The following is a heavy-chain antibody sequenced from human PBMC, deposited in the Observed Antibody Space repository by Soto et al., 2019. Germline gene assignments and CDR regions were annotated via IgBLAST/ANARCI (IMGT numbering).Heavy chain of an antibody. CDR2: IYYSGST. V-gene: IGHV4-30-4*01. Sequence: SETLSLTCTVSGDSISDYYWSWIRQPPGKGLEWIGYIYYSGSTYYNPSLKSRVTISVDTSKNQFSLKLSSVTAADTAVYYCARGVLRFLEWLYPKENWFDPWGQGTLVTVSS. CDR1: GDSISDYY. J-gene: IGHJ5*02. CDR3: ARGVLRFLEWLYPKENWFDP. D-gene: IGHD3-3*01.